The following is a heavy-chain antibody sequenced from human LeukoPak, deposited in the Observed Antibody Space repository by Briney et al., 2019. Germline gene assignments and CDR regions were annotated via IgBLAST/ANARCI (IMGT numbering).Heavy chain of an antibody. CDR1: DYSITSGYF. Sequence: SETLSLTCTVSDYSITSGYFWGWIRQPPGKGLEWIGEINHSGSTNYNPSLKSRVTISVDTSKNQFSLKLSSVTAADTAVYYCARRPEYSREYYYYYMDVWGKGTTVTVSS. V-gene: IGHV4-38-2*02. J-gene: IGHJ6*03. D-gene: IGHD6-6*01. CDR2: INHSGST. CDR3: ARRPEYSREYYYYYMDV.